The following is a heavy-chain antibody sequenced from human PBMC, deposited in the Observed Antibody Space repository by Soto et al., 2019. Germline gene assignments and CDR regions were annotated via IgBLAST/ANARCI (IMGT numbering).Heavy chain of an antibody. V-gene: IGHV1-46*01. CDR3: AKSAYYDSSRPTDY. CDR1: GYSFTSYY. D-gene: IGHD3-22*01. Sequence: ASVNVTCKASGYSFTSYYMHLVRQAPGQGLEWMGIINPSGGSTSYAQKFQGRVTMTRDTSTSTVYMELSSLRSEDTAVYYCAKSAYYDSSRPTDYWGQGTLVTVFS. J-gene: IGHJ4*02. CDR2: INPSGGST.